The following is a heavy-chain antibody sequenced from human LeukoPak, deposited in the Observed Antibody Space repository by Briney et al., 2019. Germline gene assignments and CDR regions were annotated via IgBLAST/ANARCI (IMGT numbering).Heavy chain of an antibody. CDR3: ARVMEYYYYYMDV. CDR2: ISSSGSTI. J-gene: IGHJ6*03. D-gene: IGHD3-10*01. V-gene: IGHV3-48*03. Sequence: GGSLRLSCAASGFTFSSYEMNWVRQAPGKGLEWVSYISSSGSTIYYADSVKGRFTISRDNAKNSLYLQMNSLRAEDTAVYYCARVMEYYYYYMDVWGKGTTVTISS. CDR1: GFTFSSYE.